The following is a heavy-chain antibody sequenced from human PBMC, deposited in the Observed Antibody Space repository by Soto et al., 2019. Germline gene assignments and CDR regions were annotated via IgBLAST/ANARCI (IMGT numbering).Heavy chain of an antibody. CDR2: TFFRSKWYT. Sequence: SPTLSLTCAISGDSVSSNSAAWNWIRQSPSRGLEWLGRTFFRSKWYTDYAVSVKSRITINPDTSKNQFSLQLNSVTPEDTAVYYCAREIGTYLPFEYWGQGTLVTVSS. V-gene: IGHV6-1*01. CDR1: GDSVSSNSAA. J-gene: IGHJ4*02. CDR3: AREIGTYLPFEY.